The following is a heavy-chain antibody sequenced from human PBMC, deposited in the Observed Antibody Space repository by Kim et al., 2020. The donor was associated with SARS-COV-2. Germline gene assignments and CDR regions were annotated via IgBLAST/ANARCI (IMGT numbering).Heavy chain of an antibody. Sequence: GGSLRLSCAASGFTFDDYAMHWVRQAPGEGLEWVSGITWNSGSIGYADSVKGRFTISRDNAKNSLYLQMNSLRAEDMALYYCAKDMGYSSSWYGTSISPHMDVWGKGTTVTVSS. CDR2: ITWNSGSI. D-gene: IGHD6-13*01. CDR3: AKDMGYSSSWYGTSISPHMDV. V-gene: IGHV3-9*03. J-gene: IGHJ6*03. CDR1: GFTFDDYA.